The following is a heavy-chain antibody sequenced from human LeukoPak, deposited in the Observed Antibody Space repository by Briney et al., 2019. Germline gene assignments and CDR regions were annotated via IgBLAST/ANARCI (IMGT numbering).Heavy chain of an antibody. Sequence: GGSLRLSCEASGFSFSSYWMTWVRQAPGKGLEWVANIKQDGSEKYYVDSVKGRFTISRDNAKISVFLQMNSLRAEDTAVYYCASGRQLGYWGQGTLVTVSS. CDR1: GFSFSSYW. CDR3: ASGRQLGY. CDR2: IKQDGSEK. V-gene: IGHV3-7*01. J-gene: IGHJ4*02. D-gene: IGHD6-13*01.